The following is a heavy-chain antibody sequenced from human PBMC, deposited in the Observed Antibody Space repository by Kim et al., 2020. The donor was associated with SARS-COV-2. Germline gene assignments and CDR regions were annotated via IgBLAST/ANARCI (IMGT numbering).Heavy chain of an antibody. J-gene: IGHJ3*02. D-gene: IGHD4-17*01. CDR3: ARDYGDPAFDI. CDR2: ST. Sequence: STYYEDTEKDRSTTSRDNSKNTLYLQMNRLRVEDTAVYYCARDYGDPAFDIWGQGTMVTVS. V-gene: IGHV3-66*01.